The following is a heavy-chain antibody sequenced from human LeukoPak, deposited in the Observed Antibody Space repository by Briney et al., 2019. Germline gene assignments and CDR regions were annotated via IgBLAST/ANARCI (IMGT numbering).Heavy chain of an antibody. CDR2: ISGSGGST. J-gene: IGHJ4*02. V-gene: IGHV3-23*01. CDR1: GFTFSSYA. Sequence: GASLRLSCAASGFTFSSYAMSGVRQAPGKGLEWVSAISGSGGSTYYADSVKGRFTISRDNSKNTLYLQMNSLRAEDTAVYYCAKDRESLRFLEWLSRYYFDYWGQGTLVTVSS. D-gene: IGHD3-3*01. CDR3: AKDRESLRFLEWLSRYYFDY.